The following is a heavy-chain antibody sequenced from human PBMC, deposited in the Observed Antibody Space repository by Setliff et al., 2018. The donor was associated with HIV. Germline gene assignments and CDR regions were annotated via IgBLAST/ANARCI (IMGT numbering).Heavy chain of an antibody. CDR1: GYTFTSYS. Sequence: GASVKVSCKSSGYTFTSYSMNWVRQAPGQGLDWMGWISANNGNTKYAQNFQGRVTMTTDTSTSTAYLELRSLGSDDTAVYYCARSRYDSGGYPDAFDIWGQGTMVTVSS. CDR3: ARSRYDSGGYPDAFDI. CDR2: ISANNGNT. J-gene: IGHJ3*02. D-gene: IGHD3-22*01. V-gene: IGHV1-18*01.